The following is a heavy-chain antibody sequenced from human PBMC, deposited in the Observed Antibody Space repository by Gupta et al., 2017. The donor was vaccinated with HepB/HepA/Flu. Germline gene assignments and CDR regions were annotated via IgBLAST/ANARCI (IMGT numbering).Heavy chain of an antibody. CDR3: ARAGLAFNV. D-gene: IGHD3-3*02. Sequence: EVQLVESGGGLVQPGGSLRLSCAASGFTFRSYWMTWVREAPGKGLEWVANIKQGGSEKYYVDSVKGRFTISRDNAKNSLYLQMNSLRAEDTAVYYCARAGLAFNVWGQGTTVTVSS. CDR2: IKQGGSEK. CDR1: GFTFRSYW. J-gene: IGHJ6*02. V-gene: IGHV3-7*01.